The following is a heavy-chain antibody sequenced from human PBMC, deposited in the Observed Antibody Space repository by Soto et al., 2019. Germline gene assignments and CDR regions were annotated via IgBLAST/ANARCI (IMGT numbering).Heavy chain of an antibody. V-gene: IGHV6-1*01. D-gene: IGHD1-26*01. CDR2: SYYRSKWYY. CDR3: ARGEQYSERIFDY. J-gene: IGHJ4*01. Sequence: SQTLSLTCAITGDSVSSNSAGWSWVRQSPSRGLEWLGMSYYRSKWYYEYAVSVRGRITINPDTSKNQYSLQLNSVTPEDTAVYFCARGEQYSERIFDYWGQGTLVTVSS. CDR1: GDSVSSNSAG.